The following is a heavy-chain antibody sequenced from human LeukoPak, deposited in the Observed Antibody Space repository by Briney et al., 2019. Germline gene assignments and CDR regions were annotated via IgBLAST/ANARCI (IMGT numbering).Heavy chain of an antibody. CDR3: ALSIVVVPAAPTDAFDI. Sequence: GASVKVSCKASGYTFTSYGISWVRQAPGQGLEWMGWISAYNGNTNYAQKLQGRVTMTTDTSTSTAYMELRSLRSDDTAVYYCALSIVVVPAAPTDAFDIWGQGTMVTVSS. CDR1: GYTFTSYG. D-gene: IGHD2-2*01. J-gene: IGHJ3*02. CDR2: ISAYNGNT. V-gene: IGHV1-18*01.